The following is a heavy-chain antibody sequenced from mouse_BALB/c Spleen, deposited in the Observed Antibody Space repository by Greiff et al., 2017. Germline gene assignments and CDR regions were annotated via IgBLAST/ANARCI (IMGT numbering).Heavy chain of an antibody. V-gene: IGHV14-1*02. CDR2: IDPENGNT. Sequence: EVKLVESGAELVRPGALVKLSCKASGFNIKDYYMHWVKQRPEQGLEWIGWIDPENGNTIYDPKFQGKASITADTSSNTAYLQRSSLTSEDTAVYYCARALYGNPWFAYWGQGTLVTVSA. D-gene: IGHD2-1*01. CDR3: ARALYGNPWFAY. CDR1: GFNIKDYY. J-gene: IGHJ3*01.